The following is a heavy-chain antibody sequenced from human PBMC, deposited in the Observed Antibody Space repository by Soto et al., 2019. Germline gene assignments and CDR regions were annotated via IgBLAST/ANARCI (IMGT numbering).Heavy chain of an antibody. CDR1: GGTFSSYT. CDR3: AGGGGCSGGSCFPFVN. Sequence: QVQLVQSGAEVKKPGSSVKVSCKASGGTFSSYTISWVRQAPGQGLEWVGRIIPIIGVAHYTQKFRGRVTITADKSTSTAYMGLGSLRSEDTAVYYCAGGGGCSGGSCFPFVNWGQGTLVSVSS. CDR2: IIPIIGVA. J-gene: IGHJ4*02. V-gene: IGHV1-69*02. D-gene: IGHD2-15*01.